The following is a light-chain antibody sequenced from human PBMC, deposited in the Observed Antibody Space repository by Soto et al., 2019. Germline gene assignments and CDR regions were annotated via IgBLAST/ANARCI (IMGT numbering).Light chain of an antibody. Sequence: DIQMTQSPSSLSASVGDRVTITCQASQNINNYLNWYQQKPGRAPKLLIYDASNLEAGVPSRFRGSASGTDFTFARSSPKSAALDTYYYQQYELLPNFGQATRLEIK. CDR3: QQYELLPN. J-gene: IGKJ5*01. CDR2: DAS. V-gene: IGKV1-33*01. CDR1: QNINNY.